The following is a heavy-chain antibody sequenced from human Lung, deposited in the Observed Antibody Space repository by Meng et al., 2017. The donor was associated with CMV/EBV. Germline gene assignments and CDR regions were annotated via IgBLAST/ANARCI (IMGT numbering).Heavy chain of an antibody. V-gene: IGHV3-30-3*01. CDR2: ISYDGSNK. J-gene: IGHJ4*02. CDR3: ARELILWFGELDY. D-gene: IGHD3-10*01. Sequence: QVQLVESGXGVVRPGRSXSLLCAASGFTFSSYAMPWVRQAPGKGLEWVAVISYDGSNKYYADSVKGRFTISRDNSKNTLYLQMNSLRAEDTAVYYCARELILWFGELDYWGQGTLVTVSS. CDR1: GFTFSSYA.